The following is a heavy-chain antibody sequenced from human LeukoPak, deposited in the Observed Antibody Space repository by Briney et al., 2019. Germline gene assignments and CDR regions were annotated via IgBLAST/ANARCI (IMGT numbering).Heavy chain of an antibody. V-gene: IGHV3-11*05. CDR2: ISSTGSYT. CDR1: GFMLNVYY. D-gene: IGHD3-16*02. CDR3: ARDIELST. J-gene: IGHJ3*01. Sequence: GGSLRLSCQGSGFMLNVYYMSWFRLAPGKGLEWLGYISSTGSYTTYADSVRGRFTISRDNSKNTLSLQMNSLRVEDTAIYYCARDIELSTWGLGTLVTVSS.